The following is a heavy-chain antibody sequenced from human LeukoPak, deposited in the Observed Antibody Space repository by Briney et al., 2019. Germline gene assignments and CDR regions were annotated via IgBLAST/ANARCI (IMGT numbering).Heavy chain of an antibody. CDR2: ITGNGGRT. D-gene: IGHD3-10*01. Sequence: PGGSLRLSCAASGFTFSSNAMSWVRQTPGKGLEWVSVITGNGGRTYYADSVKGRFTISRDNSKNTLSLQMNSLRAEDTAVYYCAKDAMAPGSSGDYFDYWGQGTLVTVSS. CDR3: AKDAMAPGSSGDYFDY. J-gene: IGHJ4*02. CDR1: GFTFSSNA. V-gene: IGHV3-23*01.